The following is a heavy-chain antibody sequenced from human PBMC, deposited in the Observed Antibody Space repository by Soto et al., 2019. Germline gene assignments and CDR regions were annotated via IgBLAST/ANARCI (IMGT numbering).Heavy chain of an antibody. J-gene: IGHJ4*02. Sequence: GGSLRISCAASGFTFSSYAMSWVRQAPGKGLEWVSAISGSGGSTYYADSVKGRFTISRDNSKNTLYLQMNSLRAEDTAVYYCAKSRSGTSSSSGRDLFDYWGQGTLVTVSS. CDR1: GFTFSSYA. CDR2: ISGSGGST. V-gene: IGHV3-23*01. D-gene: IGHD6-19*01. CDR3: AKSRSGTSSSSGRDLFDY.